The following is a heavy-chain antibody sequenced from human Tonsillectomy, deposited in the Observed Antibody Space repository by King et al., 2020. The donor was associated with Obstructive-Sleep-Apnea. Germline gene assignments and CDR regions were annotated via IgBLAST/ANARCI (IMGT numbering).Heavy chain of an antibody. CDR3: ARVGPSQTDY. CDR1: GYSISSDHY. CDR2: IDHSGST. D-gene: IGHD3-16*01. Sequence: VQLQESGPGLVKPSETLSLTCTVSGYSISSDHYWGWIRQPPGKGLQWIATIDHSGSTYYNPSLKSRVTISVDTSKNQFSLRLRSVTAADTAVYYCARVGPSQTDYWGQGTLVTVSS. V-gene: IGHV4-38-2*02. J-gene: IGHJ4*02.